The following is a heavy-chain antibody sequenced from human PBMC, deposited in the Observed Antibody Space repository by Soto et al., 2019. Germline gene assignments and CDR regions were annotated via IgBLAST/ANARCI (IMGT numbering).Heavy chain of an antibody. Sequence: SETLSLTCTVSGGSISSGDYYWSWIRQPPGKGLEWIGYIYYSGTTYYNPSLKSRVTISVDTSKNQFSLKVNSVTAADTAVYYCARALIQLWPHYYYGMDVWGQGTTVTVSS. CDR3: ARALIQLWPHYYYGMDV. CDR1: GGSISSGDYY. V-gene: IGHV4-30-4*01. D-gene: IGHD5-18*01. J-gene: IGHJ6*02. CDR2: IYYSGTT.